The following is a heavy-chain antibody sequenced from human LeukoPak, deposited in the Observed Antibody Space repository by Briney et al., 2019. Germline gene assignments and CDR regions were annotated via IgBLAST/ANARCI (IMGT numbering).Heavy chain of an antibody. D-gene: IGHD6-6*01. J-gene: IGHJ4*02. Sequence: GGSLRLSCALSVFNLNSYAMHWARQAPGKGLEWVPVIRHDEANSFYADSVQGRFTISRDTSKKLLYLQMNSLRVEDTAVYYCAKEYTPSSPLGELDSWGQGTLVTVSS. CDR2: IRHDEANS. CDR3: AKEYTPSSPLGELDS. V-gene: IGHV3-30*02. CDR1: VFNLNSYA.